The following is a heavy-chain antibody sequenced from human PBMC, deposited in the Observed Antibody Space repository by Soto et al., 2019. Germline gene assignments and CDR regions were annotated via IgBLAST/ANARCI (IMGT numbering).Heavy chain of an antibody. CDR3: AKGGHIDF. CDR2: IKADGSET. V-gene: IGHV3-7*03. J-gene: IGHJ4*02. Sequence: GGSLRLSCVASGFSFSTYWMSWVRQVPGTGLEWVANIKADGSETHYVDSVRGRFTISRDNAKTSLYLQVNSLRAEDTAVYYCAKGGHIDFCGQGTLVTVSS. CDR1: GFSFSTYW. D-gene: IGHD3-16*01.